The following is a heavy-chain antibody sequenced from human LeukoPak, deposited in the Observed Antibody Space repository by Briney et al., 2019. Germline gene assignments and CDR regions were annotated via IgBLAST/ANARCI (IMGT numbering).Heavy chain of an antibody. CDR2: IFYSGST. J-gene: IGHJ3*02. V-gene: IGHV4-39*07. D-gene: IGHD3-10*01. CDR3: AKSNGYGLIDI. Sequence: PSETLSLTCTVSGGSISSYYWGWIRQPPGKGLEWIGNIFYSGSTYYSPSLKSRVTISLDTSRNQFSLRLNSVTAADTAVYYCAKSNGYGLIDIWGQGTMVTVSS. CDR1: GGSISSYY.